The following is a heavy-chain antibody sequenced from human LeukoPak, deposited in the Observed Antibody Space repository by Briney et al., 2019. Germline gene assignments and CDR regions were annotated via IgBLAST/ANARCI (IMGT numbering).Heavy chain of an antibody. V-gene: IGHV4-59*08. J-gene: IGHJ3*02. D-gene: IGHD6-19*01. CDR2: IYYSGSI. CDR3: ASTTGIAVAEAFDI. CDR1: GGSISSYY. Sequence: SETLSLICTVSGGSISSYYWSWIRQPPGKGLEWLGYIYYSGSINYNPPLKIRVTISVDTSKNQFSLKLSSVTAADTAVYYCASTTGIAVAEAFDIWGQGTVVTVSS.